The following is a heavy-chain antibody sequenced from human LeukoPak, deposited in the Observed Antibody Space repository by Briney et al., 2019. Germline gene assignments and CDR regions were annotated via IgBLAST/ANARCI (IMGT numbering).Heavy chain of an antibody. V-gene: IGHV1-69*13. Sequence: ASVKVSCKASGGTFSSYAISWVRQAPGQGLEWMGGIIPIFGTANYAQKFQGRVTITADESTSTAYMELSSLRSEDTAVYYCARVSKKLLWFGPYGMDFWGQGPTVTVSS. J-gene: IGHJ6*02. CDR2: IIPIFGTA. D-gene: IGHD3-10*01. CDR3: ARVSKKLLWFGPYGMDF. CDR1: GGTFSSYA.